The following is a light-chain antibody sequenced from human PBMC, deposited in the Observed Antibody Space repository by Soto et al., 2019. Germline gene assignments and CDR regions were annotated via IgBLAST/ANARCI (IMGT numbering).Light chain of an antibody. CDR1: QSVSGH. Sequence: IVLTQSPAILYLYPGERVTLSCRASQSVSGHVAWYQQRPGQRPRLLIYDASIRGTGIFARFSGRGSGTVYTLTISRLDPEDFAVYYCQGLSNGHIFGGGTKIEVK. CDR2: DAS. CDR3: QGLSNGHI. V-gene: IGKV3-11*01. J-gene: IGKJ4*01.